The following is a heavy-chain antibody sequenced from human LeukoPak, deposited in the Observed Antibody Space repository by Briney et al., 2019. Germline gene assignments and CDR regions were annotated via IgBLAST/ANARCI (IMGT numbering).Heavy chain of an antibody. CDR3: ARGDPHSSAYHFYFDC. J-gene: IGHJ4*02. CDR1: GYTFTGYY. D-gene: IGHD3-22*01. CDR2: INSNSGGT. V-gene: IGHV1-2*02. Sequence: GASVKVSCKASGYTFTGYYMHWVRQAPGQGLEWMGWINSNSGGTSYAQKFQGRVTMTRDTSTSTVYMELSSLRSEDTAVYYCARGDPHSSAYHFYFDCWGQGTLVTVSS.